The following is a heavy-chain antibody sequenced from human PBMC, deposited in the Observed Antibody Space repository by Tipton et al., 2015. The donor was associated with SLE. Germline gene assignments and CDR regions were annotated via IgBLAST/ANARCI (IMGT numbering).Heavy chain of an antibody. CDR2: IYYSGST. Sequence: TLSLTCTVSGGSISSGGYYWSWIRHHPGKGLEWIGSIYYSGSTNYNPSLKSRVTISVDTSKNQFSLKLSSVTAANTAVYYCARVRSGWCDYWGQGTLVTVSS. V-gene: IGHV4-61*08. CDR1: GGSISSGGYY. D-gene: IGHD6-19*01. J-gene: IGHJ4*02. CDR3: ARVRSGWCDY.